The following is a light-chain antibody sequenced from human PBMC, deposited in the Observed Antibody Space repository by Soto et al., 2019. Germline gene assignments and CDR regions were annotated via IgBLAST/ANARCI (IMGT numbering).Light chain of an antibody. J-gene: IGKJ1*01. Sequence: DIVSTQSPDTLSLSPGNRATLSGRSSQSLTNSYIAWYQVKPGQAPRLLIYDTYSRATGIPDRFSGSGSGTEFTLTISSLQFEDFAVYYCQPYNNWPRTVGQGTKVDIK. CDR1: QSLTNSY. CDR3: QPYNNWPRT. V-gene: IGKV3D-15*01. CDR2: DTY.